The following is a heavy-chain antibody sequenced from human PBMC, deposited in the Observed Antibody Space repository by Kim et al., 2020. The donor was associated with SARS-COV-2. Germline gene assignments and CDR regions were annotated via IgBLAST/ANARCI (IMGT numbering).Heavy chain of an antibody. CDR3: ASADTYYYGSGSAPFDY. CDR2: IIPILGIA. Sequence: SVKVSCKASGGTFSSYAISWVRQAPGQGLEWMGRIIPILGIANYAQKFQGRVTITADKSTSTAYMELSSLRSEDTAVYYCASADTYYYGSGSAPFDYWG. J-gene: IGHJ4*01. CDR1: GGTFSSYA. D-gene: IGHD3-10*01. V-gene: IGHV1-69*04.